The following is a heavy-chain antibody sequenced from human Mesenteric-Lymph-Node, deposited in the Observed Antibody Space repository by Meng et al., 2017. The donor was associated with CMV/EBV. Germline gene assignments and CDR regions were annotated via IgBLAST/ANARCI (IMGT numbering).Heavy chain of an antibody. CDR2: ISSSGSTI. J-gene: IGHJ6*02. CDR1: GFTFSSYW. Sequence: GESLKISCAASGFTFSSYWMSWIRQAPGKGLEWVSYISSSGSTIYYADSVKGRFTISRDNAKNSLYLQMNSLRAEDTAVYYCARTLSPATTYNYYYYGMDVWGQGTTVTVSS. V-gene: IGHV3-11*01. CDR3: ARTLSPATTYNYYYYGMDV. D-gene: IGHD6-25*01.